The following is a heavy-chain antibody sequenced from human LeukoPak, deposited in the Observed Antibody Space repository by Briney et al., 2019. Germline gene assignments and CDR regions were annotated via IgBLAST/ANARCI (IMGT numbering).Heavy chain of an antibody. J-gene: IGHJ6*03. CDR1: GFTFSSYG. Sequence: GGSLRLSCAASGFTFSSYGMHWVRQAPGKGLEWVAVISYDGSNKYYADSVKGRFTISRDNSKNTLYLQMNSLRAEDTAVYYCAKRVGATRYYYYYMDVWGKGTTVTVSS. CDR2: ISYDGSNK. CDR3: AKRVGATRYYYYYMDV. D-gene: IGHD1-26*01. V-gene: IGHV3-30*18.